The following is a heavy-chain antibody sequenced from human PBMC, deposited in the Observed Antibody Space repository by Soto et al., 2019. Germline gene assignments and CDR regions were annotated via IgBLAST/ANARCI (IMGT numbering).Heavy chain of an antibody. CDR1: GFTFSSYA. D-gene: IGHD3-3*01. CDR2: ISGSGGST. Sequence: PGGSLRLSCAASGFTFSSYAMSWVRQAPGKGLEWVSAISGSGGSTYYADSVKGRFTISRDNSKNTLYLQMNSLRAEDTAVYYCAKDFGSPKIFGVVIIPPRYYYGMDVWGQGTTVSVYS. CDR3: AKDFGSPKIFGVVIIPPRYYYGMDV. J-gene: IGHJ6*02. V-gene: IGHV3-23*01.